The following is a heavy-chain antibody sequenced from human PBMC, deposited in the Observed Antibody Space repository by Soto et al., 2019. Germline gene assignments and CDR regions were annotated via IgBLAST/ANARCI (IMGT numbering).Heavy chain of an antibody. D-gene: IGHD3-22*01. Sequence: SETLSLTCTVSGGSISSYYWSWIRQPPGKGLEWIGYIYYSGSTNYNPSLKSRVTISVDTSKNQFSLKLSSVTAADTAVYYCARETYDSSGYYFDYWGQGALVTVSS. CDR2: IYYSGST. J-gene: IGHJ4*02. V-gene: IGHV4-59*01. CDR1: GGSISSYY. CDR3: ARETYDSSGYYFDY.